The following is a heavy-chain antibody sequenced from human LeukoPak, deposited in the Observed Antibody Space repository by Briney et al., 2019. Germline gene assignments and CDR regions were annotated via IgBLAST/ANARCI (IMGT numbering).Heavy chain of an antibody. CDR3: ARETGDIVVVPAAILYYYYMDV. J-gene: IGHJ6*03. CDR2: IYYSGST. CDR1: GGSISSYY. D-gene: IGHD2-2*02. V-gene: IGHV4-59*01. Sequence: PSETLSLTCTVSGGSISSYYWSWIRQPPGKGLEWIGYIYYSGSTNYNPSLKSRVTISADTSKNQFSLKLSSVTAADTAVYYCARETGDIVVVPAAILYYYYMDVWGKGTTVTVSS.